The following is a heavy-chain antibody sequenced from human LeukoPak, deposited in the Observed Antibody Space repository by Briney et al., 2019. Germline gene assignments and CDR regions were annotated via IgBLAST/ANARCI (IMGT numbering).Heavy chain of an antibody. CDR3: AKGYCSGGSCYTPAGLDY. CDR1: GFTFSSYG. V-gene: IGHV3-33*06. J-gene: IGHJ4*02. D-gene: IGHD2-15*01. Sequence: PGGSLRLSCAASGFTFSSYGMHWVRQAPGKGLGWVAVIWYDGSNKYYADSVKGRFTISRDNPKNTLYLQMNSLRAEDTAVYYCAKGYCSGGSCYTPAGLDYWGQGTLVTVSS. CDR2: IWYDGSNK.